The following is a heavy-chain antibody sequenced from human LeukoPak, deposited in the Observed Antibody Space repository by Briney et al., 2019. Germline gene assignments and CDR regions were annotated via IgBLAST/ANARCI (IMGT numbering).Heavy chain of an antibody. J-gene: IGHJ2*01. CDR1: EFTFTSYE. V-gene: IGHV3-48*03. CDR3: ARDGYYDSRGYAYWYFDL. Sequence: GGSLRLSCAASEFTFTSYELNWVRQAPGKGLEWVSYISSSGNTISYADSVKGRFTISRDNAKNSLYLQMNSLRAEDTAVYYCARDGYYDSRGYAYWYFDLWGRGTLVTVSS. D-gene: IGHD3-22*01. CDR2: ISSSGNTI.